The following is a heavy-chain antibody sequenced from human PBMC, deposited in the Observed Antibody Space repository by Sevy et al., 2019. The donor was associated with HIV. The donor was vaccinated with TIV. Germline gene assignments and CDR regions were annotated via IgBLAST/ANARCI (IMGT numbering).Heavy chain of an antibody. J-gene: IGHJ3*01. CDR2: IYSAGST. Sequence: GGSLRLSCAASGFTVSSNYMSWVRQAPGKGLEWVSVIYSAGSTYYADSVKGRFTISRDNSKNTLYLQMNSLRAEDTAVYYCARDSWFGEPHAFDLWGQGTMVTVSS. CDR3: ARDSWFGEPHAFDL. V-gene: IGHV3-53*01. D-gene: IGHD3-10*01. CDR1: GFTVSSNY.